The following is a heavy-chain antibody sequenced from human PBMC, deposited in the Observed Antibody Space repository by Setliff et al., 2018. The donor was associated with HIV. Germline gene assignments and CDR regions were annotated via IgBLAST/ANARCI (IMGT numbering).Heavy chain of an antibody. J-gene: IGHJ4*02. CDR3: ARLSGGMVPNY. D-gene: IGHD3-10*01. V-gene: IGHV4-59*04. Sequence: SETLSLTCTISGGSISLHYWSWIRQPPGKGLEWIGSVYHSGSTYYNPSLKGRVTTSIDTSKNQFSLRLSSVTAADTAVYYCARLSGGMVPNYWGQGTLVTVSS. CDR2: VYHSGST. CDR1: GGSISLHY.